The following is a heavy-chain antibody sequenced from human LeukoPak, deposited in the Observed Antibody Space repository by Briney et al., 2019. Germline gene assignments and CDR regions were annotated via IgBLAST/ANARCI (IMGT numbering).Heavy chain of an antibody. CDR1: GYTFTSYG. CDR2: ISAYNGNT. D-gene: IGHD6-19*01. Sequence: ASVKVSCKASGYTFTSYGISWVRQAPGQGLEWMGWISAYNGNTNYAQKLQGRVTMTTDTSTSTAYMELRSLRSDDTAVYYCASGGAVAGDYYFGMDVWGHGTTVTVSS. J-gene: IGHJ6*02. V-gene: IGHV1-18*01. CDR3: ASGGAVAGDYYFGMDV.